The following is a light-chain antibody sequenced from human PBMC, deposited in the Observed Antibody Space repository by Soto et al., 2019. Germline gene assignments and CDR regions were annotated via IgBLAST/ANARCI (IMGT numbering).Light chain of an antibody. CDR2: AAS. J-gene: IGKJ3*01. Sequence: DIQMTQSPSSLSASVGDRVAITCRASQGISNYLAWYQQKPGKVPKLLIYAASTLQSGVPSRFSGSGSGTDVTLTISSLQPEDVATDYCQKYNRAPFTFGPGTKVDIK. CDR3: QKYNRAPFT. V-gene: IGKV1-27*01. CDR1: QGISNY.